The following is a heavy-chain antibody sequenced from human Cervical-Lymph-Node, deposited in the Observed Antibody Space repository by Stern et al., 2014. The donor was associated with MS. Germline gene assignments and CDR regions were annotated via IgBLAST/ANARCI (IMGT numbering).Heavy chain of an antibody. D-gene: IGHD3-3*01. V-gene: IGHV4-31*03. J-gene: IGHJ4*02. CDR2: IYYSGST. CDR3: ARVRLTIFGVVTPYFDY. Sequence: QVQLQESGPGLVKPSQTLSLTCTVSGGSISSGGYYWSWIRQHPGKGLGXIGYIYYSGSTYYNPSLKSRVTISVDTSKNQFSLKLSSVTAADTAVYYCARVRLTIFGVVTPYFDYWGQGTLVTVSS. CDR1: GGSISSGGYY.